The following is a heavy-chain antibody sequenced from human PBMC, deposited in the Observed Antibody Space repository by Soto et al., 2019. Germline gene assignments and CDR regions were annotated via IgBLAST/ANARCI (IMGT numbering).Heavy chain of an antibody. Sequence: ASVKVSCKASGYTFTSYGISWVRQAPGQGLEWMGWISAYNGNTNYAQKFEGRVTMTWDTSLNTAYMELSSLISEDTAVYYCARPPGYISDWYYFDLWGQGTLVTVSS. V-gene: IGHV1-18*04. CDR3: ARPPGYISDWYYFDL. CDR2: ISAYNGNT. J-gene: IGHJ4*02. CDR1: GYTFTSYG. D-gene: IGHD3-9*01.